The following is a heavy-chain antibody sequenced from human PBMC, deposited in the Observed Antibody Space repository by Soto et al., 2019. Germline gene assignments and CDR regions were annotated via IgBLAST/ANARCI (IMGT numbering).Heavy chain of an antibody. CDR1: GGAINRTVYY. V-gene: IGHV4-39*01. CDR3: ARHGAYSTSVYYYYGMDV. CDR2: SNYGGPT. Sequence: KASETLSLTCTVSGGAINRTVYYWGWIRQTPGKGLEWIGSSNYGGPTYYSPSLQSRVTISLDTAKNHFSLNLRSVTAADTAVYYCARHGAYSTSVYYYYGMDVWGQGTTVTVSS. J-gene: IGHJ6*02. D-gene: IGHD6-13*01.